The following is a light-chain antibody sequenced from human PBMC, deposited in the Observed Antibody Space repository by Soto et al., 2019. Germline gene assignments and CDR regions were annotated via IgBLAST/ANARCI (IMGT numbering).Light chain of an antibody. CDR2: AAS. CDR3: QQYYSYPT. Sequence: DIQMTQSPSSLSASVGDRVTITFRASQGIGSALAWYQQKPGKAPKLLIYAASTLQSGVPSRFSGSGSGTDFTLTISCLQSEDFATYYCQQYYSYPTFGQGTKVDI. V-gene: IGKV1-9*01. CDR1: QGIGSA. J-gene: IGKJ1*01.